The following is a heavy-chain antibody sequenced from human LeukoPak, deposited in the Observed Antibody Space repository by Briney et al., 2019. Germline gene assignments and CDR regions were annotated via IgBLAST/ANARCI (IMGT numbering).Heavy chain of an antibody. CDR2: IWYDGTNK. J-gene: IGHJ3*02. D-gene: IGHD3-10*01. CDR1: GFTISNYG. CDR3: ARGRFGELSVATFDI. V-gene: IGHV3-33*08. Sequence: GGSLILSCAASGFTISNYGMHWVRQAPGKGLEWVALIWYDGTNKYYGDSVKGRFTISRDNSKNTLYLQMNSLRAEDTAVYYCARGRFGELSVATFDIWGQGTMVTVSS.